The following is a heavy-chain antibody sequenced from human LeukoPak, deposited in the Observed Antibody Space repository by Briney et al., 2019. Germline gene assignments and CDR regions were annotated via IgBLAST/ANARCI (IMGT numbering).Heavy chain of an antibody. CDR3: AREEGYSNYGPIDY. V-gene: IGHV1-69*01. Sequence: ASVKVSCKASGGTFSSYAISWVRQAPGQGLEWMGGIVPIFGTANYAQKFQGRVTITADESTSTAYMELSSLRSEDTAVYYCAREEGYSNYGPIDYWGQGTLVTVSS. CDR2: IVPIFGTA. D-gene: IGHD4-11*01. CDR1: GGTFSSYA. J-gene: IGHJ4*02.